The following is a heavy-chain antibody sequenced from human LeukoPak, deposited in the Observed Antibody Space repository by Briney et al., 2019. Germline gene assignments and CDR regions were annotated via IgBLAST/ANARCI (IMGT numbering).Heavy chain of an antibody. Sequence: GGSLRLSCAASGLTVSSSYMSWVRQAPGKGLEWVSVIYNDGSTYYADSMKGRFTISRDNSKNTLYLQVNSLRAEDTAMYYCARGHYDSSGYYYDYWGQGTLVTVSS. J-gene: IGHJ4*02. CDR3: ARGHYDSSGYYYDY. D-gene: IGHD3-22*01. V-gene: IGHV3-53*01. CDR2: IYNDGST. CDR1: GLTVSSSY.